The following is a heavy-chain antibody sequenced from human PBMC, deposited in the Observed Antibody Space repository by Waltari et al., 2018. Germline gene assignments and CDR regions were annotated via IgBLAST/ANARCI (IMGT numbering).Heavy chain of an antibody. J-gene: IGHJ4*02. CDR3: ARDEGWYDSSAGIV. V-gene: IGHV3-48*01. CDR2: ISSSSSTI. D-gene: IGHD3-22*01. CDR1: GFPLHNFW. Sequence: EIQLVESGGDLVQPGVSLRLSCVIAGFPLHNFWMDWVRQAPGKGLEWVSYISSSSSTIYYADSVKGRFTISRDNAKNSLYLQMNSLRAEDTAVYYCARDEGWYDSSAGIVWGQGTLVTVSS.